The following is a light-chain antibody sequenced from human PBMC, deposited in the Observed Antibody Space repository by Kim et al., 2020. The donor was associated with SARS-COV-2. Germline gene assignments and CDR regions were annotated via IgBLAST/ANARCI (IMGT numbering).Light chain of an antibody. CDR2: YDH. J-gene: IGLJ2*01. CDR3: PVWDSNSDPVV. CDR1: NIGTKN. Sequence: SYELTQPPSVSVAPGQTARINCGGNNIGTKNVHWYRQKAGQAPVLVIYYDHDRPSGIPERFSGSNSGNTATLTISRVEAEDEADYYCPVWDSNSDPVVLG. V-gene: IGLV3-21*04.